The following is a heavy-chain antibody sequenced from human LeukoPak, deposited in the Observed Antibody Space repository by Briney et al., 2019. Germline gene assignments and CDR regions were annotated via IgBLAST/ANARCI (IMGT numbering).Heavy chain of an antibody. Sequence: PSEALSLTCTVSGGSISGYYWSWIRQPPGERLEWIGHIYYSGGVDYIPSLSSSVSISVDTSTNQFSLKLSSVTAADTAVYYCARHPKEEVVVAATLSNWYFDLWGRGTLVTVSS. CDR2: IYYSGGV. V-gene: IGHV4-59*08. J-gene: IGHJ2*01. CDR3: ARHPKEEVVVAATLSNWYFDL. CDR1: GGSISGYY. D-gene: IGHD2-15*01.